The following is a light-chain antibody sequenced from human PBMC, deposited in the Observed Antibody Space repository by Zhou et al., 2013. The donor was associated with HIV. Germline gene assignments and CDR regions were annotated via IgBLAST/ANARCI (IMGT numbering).Light chain of an antibody. V-gene: IGKV3-20*01. CDR1: QTISSTY. CDR2: GAS. Sequence: EIVLTQSPGTLSLSPGERATLFCRTSQTISSTYLAWYQQRPGQAPRPLIYGASSRATGVPDRFSGSGSGTDFSLTISRLEPEDFAVYYCQQYGDSPFTFGPGTKVDLK. J-gene: IGKJ3*01. CDR3: QQYGDSPFT.